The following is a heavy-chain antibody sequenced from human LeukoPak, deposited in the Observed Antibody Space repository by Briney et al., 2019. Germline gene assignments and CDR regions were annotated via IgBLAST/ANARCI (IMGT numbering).Heavy chain of an antibody. J-gene: IGHJ3*02. Sequence: GGSLRLSCAASGFTFSSYAMSWVRQAPGKGLEWVSAISGSGGSTYYADSVKGRFTISRDNAKNSLYLQVNSLRAEDTAVYYCARSKGDCSGGSCYGDAFDIWGQGTMVTVSS. CDR1: GFTFSSYA. V-gene: IGHV3-23*01. CDR2: ISGSGGST. CDR3: ARSKGDCSGGSCYGDAFDI. D-gene: IGHD2-15*01.